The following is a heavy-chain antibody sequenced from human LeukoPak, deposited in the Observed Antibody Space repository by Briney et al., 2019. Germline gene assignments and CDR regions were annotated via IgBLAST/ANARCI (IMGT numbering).Heavy chain of an antibody. CDR3: ARDRTITDAFDI. D-gene: IGHD5-24*01. J-gene: IGHJ3*02. V-gene: IGHV4-39*07. CDR1: GDSIASSAYY. Sequence: SETLSLTCTVSGDSIASSAYYWGWIRQPPGKGLEWIGLGSAHYAGSTYYNPSLKSRVTISLDTSKNQFSLKLSSVTAADTAVYYCARDRTITDAFDIWGQGTMVTVSS. CDR2: AHYAGST.